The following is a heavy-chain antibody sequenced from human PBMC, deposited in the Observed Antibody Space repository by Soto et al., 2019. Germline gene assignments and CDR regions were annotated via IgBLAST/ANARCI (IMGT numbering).Heavy chain of an antibody. V-gene: IGHV1-24*01. J-gene: IGHJ6*02. CDR3: ATGGGFGKWGHTSPSYYGMDV. CDR1: GYTLTELS. Sequence: GASVKVSCKVSGYTLTELSMHWVRQAPGKGLEWMGGFDPEDGETIYAQKFQGRVFMTEDTSTDTAYMELSSLRSEDTAVYYCATGGGFGKWGHTSPSYYGMDVWGQGTTVTVSS. CDR2: FDPEDGET. D-gene: IGHD3-10*01.